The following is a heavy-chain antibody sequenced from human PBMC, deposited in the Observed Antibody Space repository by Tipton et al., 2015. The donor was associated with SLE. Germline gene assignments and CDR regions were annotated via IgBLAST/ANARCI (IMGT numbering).Heavy chain of an antibody. D-gene: IGHD2-8*01. Sequence: GSLRLSCAASGFTFSSSDMHWVRQATGKGLEWVSAIGAGGDTYYPASVKGRFTISRENAKNTVYLQMNSLRAEDTAVYFCARDLGYRNSGVCGLWGQGTLVTVSS. CDR2: IGAGGDT. CDR3: ARDLGYRNSGVCGL. CDR1: GFTFSSSD. J-gene: IGHJ4*02. V-gene: IGHV3-13*01.